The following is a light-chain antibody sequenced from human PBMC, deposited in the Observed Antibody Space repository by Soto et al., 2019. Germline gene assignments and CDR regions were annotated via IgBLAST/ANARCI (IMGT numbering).Light chain of an antibody. CDR1: RSNSGAGFD. CDR2: RNT. CDR3: QFYDNGLNAIL. V-gene: IGLV1-40*01. J-gene: IGLJ2*01. Sequence: QAVRARPPSVSGRPRQRATISCSGTRSNSGAGFDVLWYQQIPGTAPKLLIFRNTSRPSGVPERFSGARSGASASLAISEPQADDEAVYYCQFYDNGLNAILFGGGTQLTVL.